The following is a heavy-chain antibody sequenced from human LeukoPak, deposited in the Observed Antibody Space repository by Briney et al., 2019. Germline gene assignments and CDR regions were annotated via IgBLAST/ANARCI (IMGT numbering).Heavy chain of an antibody. D-gene: IGHD3-10*01. Sequence: SGPTLVNPTQTLTLTCTFSGFSLSTSGMCVSWIRQPPGKPQEWLARIDWDDDKYYSTSLKTRLTISKDTSKNQVVLTMTNMDPVDTATYYCARICYGSGSYPLWGQGTLVTVSS. J-gene: IGHJ4*02. V-gene: IGHV2-70*11. CDR3: ARICYGSGSYPL. CDR2: IDWDDDK. CDR1: GFSLSTSGMC.